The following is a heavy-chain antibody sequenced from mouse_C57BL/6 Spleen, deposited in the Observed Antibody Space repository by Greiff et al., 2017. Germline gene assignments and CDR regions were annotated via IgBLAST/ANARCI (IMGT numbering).Heavy chain of an antibody. CDR1: GYAFSSYW. CDR2: IYPGDGDT. CDR3: ARQVTTVVAPHFDY. V-gene: IGHV1-80*01. J-gene: IGHJ2*01. D-gene: IGHD1-1*01. Sequence: QVQLQQSGAELVKPGASVKISCKASGYAFSSYWMNWVKQRPGQGLEWIGQIYPGDGDTNYNGTFKGKATLTADKSSSTAYMQLSSLTSEGSAVYFCARQVTTVVAPHFDYWGQGTTLTVSS.